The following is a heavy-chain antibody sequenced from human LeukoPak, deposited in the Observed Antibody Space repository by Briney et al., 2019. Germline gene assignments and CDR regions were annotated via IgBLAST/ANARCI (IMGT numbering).Heavy chain of an antibody. CDR1: GFTFSSYE. CDR2: IYSGGST. D-gene: IGHD3-9*01. Sequence: PGGSLRLSCAASGFTFSSYEMNWVRQAPGKGLEWVSVIYSGGSTYYADSVKGRFTISRDNSKNTLYLQMNSLRAEDTAVYYCAASNTDILTGYLGYYYMDVWGKGTTVTISS. J-gene: IGHJ6*03. V-gene: IGHV3-53*01. CDR3: AASNTDILTGYLGYYYMDV.